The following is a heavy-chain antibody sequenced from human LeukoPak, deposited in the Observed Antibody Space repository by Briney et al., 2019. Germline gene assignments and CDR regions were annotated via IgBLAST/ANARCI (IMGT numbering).Heavy chain of an antibody. Sequence: GGSLRLSCAASGFTFSSYGMHWVRQAPGKGLEWVAVISYDGSNKYYADSVKGRFTISRDNSKNTLYLQMNSLRAEDTAVYYCARYDSSGYYPLGAFDIWGQGTMVTVSS. J-gene: IGHJ3*02. CDR2: ISYDGSNK. CDR1: GFTFSSYG. D-gene: IGHD3-22*01. V-gene: IGHV3-30*03. CDR3: ARYDSSGYYPLGAFDI.